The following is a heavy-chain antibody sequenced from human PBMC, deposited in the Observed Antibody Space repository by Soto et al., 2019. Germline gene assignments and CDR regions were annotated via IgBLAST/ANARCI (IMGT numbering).Heavy chain of an antibody. Sequence: GGSLRLSCAASGFTFSSYAMSWVRQAPGKGLERVSAISGSGSSTYYADSVKGRFTISRDNSKNTLYLQMNSLKAEDPAGYYSAKDRWVSISWYDYWGQGTLVTSPQ. CDR1: GFTFSSYA. D-gene: IGHD6-13*01. V-gene: IGHV3-23*01. CDR2: ISGSGSST. J-gene: IGHJ4*02. CDR3: AKDRWVSISWYDY.